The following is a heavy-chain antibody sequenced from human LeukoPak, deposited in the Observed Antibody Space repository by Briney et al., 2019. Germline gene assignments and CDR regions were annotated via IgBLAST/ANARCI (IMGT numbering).Heavy chain of an antibody. D-gene: IGHD5-12*01. Sequence: GGSLRLSCEASGLAFSNSWMHWVRQIPGKGLVWVSRMYGDMRDISYADSVKGRFTISRDNAKNTVYLQMNSLRGEDTAVYYCARDLGLRGSTWGQGTLVTVSS. J-gene: IGHJ5*02. CDR1: GLAFSNSW. CDR3: ARDLGLRGST. V-gene: IGHV3-74*01. CDR2: MYGDMRDI.